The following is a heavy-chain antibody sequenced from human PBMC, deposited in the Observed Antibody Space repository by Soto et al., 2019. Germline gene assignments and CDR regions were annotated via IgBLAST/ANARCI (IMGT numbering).Heavy chain of an antibody. CDR1: GYTFTSYA. J-gene: IGHJ5*02. V-gene: IGHV1-3*01. D-gene: IGHD2-15*01. CDR3: ARDPRYCSGGSCYSGWNWFDP. Sequence: QVQLVQSGAEVKKPGASVKVSCKASGYTFTSYAMHWVRQAPGQRLEWMGWINAGNGNTKYSQKFQGRVTITRDTSAXXAXMXXSSLRSEDTAVYYCARDPRYCSGGSCYSGWNWFDPWGQGTLVTVSS. CDR2: INAGNGNT.